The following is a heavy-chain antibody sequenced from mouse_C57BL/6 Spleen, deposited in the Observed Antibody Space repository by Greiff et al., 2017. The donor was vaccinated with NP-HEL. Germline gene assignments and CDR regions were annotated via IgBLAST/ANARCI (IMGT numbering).Heavy chain of an antibody. Sequence: EVQLQQSGPELVKPGASVKISCKASGYTFTDYYMNWVKQSHGKSLEWIGDINPNNGGTSYNQKFKGKATLTVDKSSSTAYMELRSLTSEDSAVYYWARWNYYGSSFPMDYWGQGTSVTVSS. V-gene: IGHV1-26*01. CDR2: INPNNGGT. D-gene: IGHD1-1*01. J-gene: IGHJ4*01. CDR3: ARWNYYGSSFPMDY. CDR1: GYTFTDYY.